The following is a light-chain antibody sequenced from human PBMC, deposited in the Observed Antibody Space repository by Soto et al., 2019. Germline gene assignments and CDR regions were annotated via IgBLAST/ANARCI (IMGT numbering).Light chain of an antibody. CDR1: SRDVGGYNS. CDR3: SSYTSTNTLI. CDR2: DVS. Sequence: QSVLTQPASVSGSPGQSITISCTGTSRDVGGYNSVSWYQQHPDKAPQLKIFDVSNRPSGISDRFSGSKSGNTASLTISGLQAEDEADYYCSSYTSTNTLIFGGGTKLTVL. V-gene: IGLV2-14*03. J-gene: IGLJ2*01.